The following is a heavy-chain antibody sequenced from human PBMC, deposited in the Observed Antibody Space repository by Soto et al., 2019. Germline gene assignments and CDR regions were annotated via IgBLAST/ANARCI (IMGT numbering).Heavy chain of an antibody. CDR1: GYTFTSYD. CDR3: ARRSKDDQGSGGSRPYYYCYYGMDV. D-gene: IGHD2-15*01. CDR2: MNPNRGNT. J-gene: IGHJ6*04. V-gene: IGHV1-8*01. Sequence: ASVKVSCKASGYTFTSYDINWVRQATGQGLEWMGWMNPNRGNTGYEQKVQGRVSKARNNSISIAYIEMRSLRSEDTAVYYCARRSKDDQGSGGSRPYYYCYYGMDVWGKGTTVTVSS.